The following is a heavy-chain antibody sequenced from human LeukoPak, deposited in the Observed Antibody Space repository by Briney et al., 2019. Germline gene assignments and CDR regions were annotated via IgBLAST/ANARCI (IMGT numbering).Heavy chain of an antibody. Sequence: GGSLRLSCAASGFTFNTYWMSWVSQAPGKGLEWVANMREDGSQKFYVDSVKGRFTISRDNAKNSLYLQMNSLRADDTAVYYCARDLAPYIGRNLALDSWGQGAVVTVSS. CDR3: ARDLAPYIGRNLALDS. CDR1: GFTFNTYW. J-gene: IGHJ4*02. D-gene: IGHD1-26*01. V-gene: IGHV3-7*01. CDR2: MREDGSQK.